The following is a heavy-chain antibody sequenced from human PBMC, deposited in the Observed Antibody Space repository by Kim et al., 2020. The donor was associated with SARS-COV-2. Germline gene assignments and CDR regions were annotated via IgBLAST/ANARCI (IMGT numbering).Heavy chain of an antibody. Sequence: GGSLRLSCAASGFTFDDYAMHWVRQAPGKGLEWVSLISGDGGSTYYADSVKGRFTISRDNSKNSLYLQMNSLRTEDTALYYCAKDAWGTDYYYYMDVWGKGTTVTVSS. V-gene: IGHV3-43*02. J-gene: IGHJ6*03. D-gene: IGHD7-27*01. CDR1: GFTFDDYA. CDR3: AKDAWGTDYYYYMDV. CDR2: ISGDGGST.